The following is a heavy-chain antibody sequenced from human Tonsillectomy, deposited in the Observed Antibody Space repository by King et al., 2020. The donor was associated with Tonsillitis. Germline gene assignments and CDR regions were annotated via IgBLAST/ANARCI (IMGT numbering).Heavy chain of an antibody. CDR1: GFMFSSYA. V-gene: IGHV3-30*04. CDR2: ISYDGSNK. Sequence: QLVQSGGGVVQPGRSLRLSCAASGFMFSSYAMHWVRQAPGKGLEWVTVISYDGSNKYYADSVKGRFTSSRDKSKNTLYLQMNSLRAEDTGVYYCASSGGAAATYYYYGMDVWGQGTTVTVSS. J-gene: IGHJ6*02. D-gene: IGHD3-10*01. CDR3: ASSGGAAATYYYYGMDV.